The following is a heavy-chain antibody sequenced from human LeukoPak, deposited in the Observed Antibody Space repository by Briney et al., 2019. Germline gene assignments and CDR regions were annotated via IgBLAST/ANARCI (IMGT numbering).Heavy chain of an antibody. J-gene: IGHJ4*02. D-gene: IGHD1-14*01. CDR2: IYPGDSDT. CDR3: ARMTSRITPCNF. V-gene: IGHV5-51*01. Sequence: SXXXSXXSXTXXXXGWXXXMXGXXXXXMGIIYPGDSDTKYSPSFQGQVTISADKSISTAYLQWNSLKASDTAMYYCARMTSRITPCNFWGQGTLVTVSS. CDR1: XXSXTXXX.